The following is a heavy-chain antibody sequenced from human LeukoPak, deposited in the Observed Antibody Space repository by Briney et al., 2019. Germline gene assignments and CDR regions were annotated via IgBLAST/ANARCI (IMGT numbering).Heavy chain of an antibody. Sequence: GASVKVSCKASGYTFTSYGISWVRQAPGQGLEWMGWISAYNGNTNYAQKLQGRVTMTTDTSTSTAYMELRSLRSDDTAVYYCARDREARMFGYSYGLFDYWGQGTLVTVSS. CDR3: ARDREARMFGYSYGLFDY. CDR2: ISAYNGNT. J-gene: IGHJ4*02. V-gene: IGHV1-18*01. CDR1: GYTFTSYG. D-gene: IGHD5-18*01.